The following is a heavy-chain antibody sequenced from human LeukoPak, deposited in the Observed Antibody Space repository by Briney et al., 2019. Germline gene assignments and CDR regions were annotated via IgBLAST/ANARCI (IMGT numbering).Heavy chain of an antibody. D-gene: IGHD3-3*01. CDR1: GFPLSNAW. CDR2: IKSTSDGGTT. V-gene: IGHV3-15*01. Sequence: GGSLRLSCAVSGFPLSNAWMSWVRQAPGKGPEWVGRIKSTSDGGTTDYVAHVKGRFTISRDDSKNALHLQMNSLRTEDTAVYYCTTQNLGWLSSPFDFWGQGTLVTVSS. J-gene: IGHJ4*02. CDR3: TTQNLGWLSSPFDF.